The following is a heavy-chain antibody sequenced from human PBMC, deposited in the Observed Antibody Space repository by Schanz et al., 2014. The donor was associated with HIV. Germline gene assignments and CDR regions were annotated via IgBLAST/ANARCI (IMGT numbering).Heavy chain of an antibody. J-gene: IGHJ6*02. D-gene: IGHD6-6*01. CDR2: MNNDVSSR. Sequence: EVQLVESGGGLVQPGGSLTLSCAASGFSFSDYWMHWVRQVPGKGLLWVSRMNNDVSSRLYADSVKGRFTISRDNAKNTLYLQMNSLRAEDTALYYCASTVYPDSSSSDYYYGMDVWGQGTTVTVSS. CDR3: ASTVYPDSSSSDYYYGMDV. V-gene: IGHV3-74*01. CDR1: GFSFSDYW.